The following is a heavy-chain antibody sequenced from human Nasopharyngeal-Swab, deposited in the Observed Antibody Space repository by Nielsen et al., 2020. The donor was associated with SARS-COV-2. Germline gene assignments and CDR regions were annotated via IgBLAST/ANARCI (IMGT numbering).Heavy chain of an antibody. V-gene: IGHV3-9*01. D-gene: IGHD3-16*01. CDR1: GFTFDDYA. CDR2: ISWNSGSI. Sequence: SLKISCAASGFTFDDYAMHWVRQAPGKGLEWVSGISWNSGSIGYADSVKGRFTISRDNAKNSLYLQMNSLRAEDTVLYYCAKRGQGGIIDFWGRGTLVTVSS. J-gene: IGHJ4*02. CDR3: AKRGQGGIIDF.